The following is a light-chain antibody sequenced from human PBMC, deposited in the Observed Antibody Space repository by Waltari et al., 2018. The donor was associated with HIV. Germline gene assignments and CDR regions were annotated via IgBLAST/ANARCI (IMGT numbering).Light chain of an antibody. CDR3: QQYGSSPYT. Sequence: IVLTQSPGTLSLSPGERATLSCRASQSVSSSYLAWYQQKPGQAPRLLIYGASSRAIGIPDRFSGSGSGTDFTLTISRLEPEDFAVYYCQQYGSSPYTFGQGTKLEIK. CDR1: QSVSSSY. J-gene: IGKJ2*01. CDR2: GAS. V-gene: IGKV3-20*01.